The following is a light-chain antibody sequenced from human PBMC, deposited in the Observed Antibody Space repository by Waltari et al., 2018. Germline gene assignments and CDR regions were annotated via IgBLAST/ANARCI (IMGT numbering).Light chain of an antibody. J-gene: IGKJ3*01. CDR1: QSVLSSSNNKNY. Sequence: DIVMTQPPDSLAVSLGERATINCRSSQSVLSSSNNKNYLAWNQQKPGQPPKLLIYWASTRESGVPYRFSGSGSGTDFTLTISSLQAEDVAVYFCQQYFSTPVTFGPGTKVDIK. CDR2: WAS. CDR3: QQYFSTPVT. V-gene: IGKV4-1*01.